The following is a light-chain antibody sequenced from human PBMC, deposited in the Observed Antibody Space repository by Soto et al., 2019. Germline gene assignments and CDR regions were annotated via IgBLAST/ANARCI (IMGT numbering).Light chain of an antibody. J-gene: IGKJ4*01. V-gene: IGKV3-11*01. CDR2: DAS. CDR1: QRVSSY. CDR3: QQRSDCPLT. Sequence: EIVLTHSPATLSLCAGERGTLSCRASQRVSSYLAWYQQKPGQAPRLLIYDASNRATGIPARFSGSGSATDFTLTISSLEPEDFAVYYCQQRSDCPLTFGGGTKVDSK.